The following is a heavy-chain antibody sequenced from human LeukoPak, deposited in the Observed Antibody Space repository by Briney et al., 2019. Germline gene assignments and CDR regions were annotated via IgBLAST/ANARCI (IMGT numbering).Heavy chain of an antibody. CDR3: AGKLDPIDY. J-gene: IGHJ4*02. Sequence: SETLSLTCAVSGGSISSGGYYWSWIRQPPGKGLEWIGYIYHSGSTYYNPSLKSRVTISVDRSKNQFSLKLSSVTAADTAVYYCAGKLDPIDYWGQGTLVTVSS. CDR1: GGSISSGGYY. D-gene: IGHD1-1*01. CDR2: IYHSGST. V-gene: IGHV4-30-2*01.